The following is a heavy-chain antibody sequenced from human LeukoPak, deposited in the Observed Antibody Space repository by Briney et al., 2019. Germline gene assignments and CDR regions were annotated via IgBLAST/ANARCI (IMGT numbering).Heavy chain of an antibody. CDR3: AKDLIVGATRSYYYGMDV. V-gene: IGHV3-23*01. D-gene: IGHD1-26*01. J-gene: IGHJ6*02. Sequence: GGSLRLSCAASGFTFSNYAMNWVRQAPGKGLEWVSAISGNGGSTYYADSVKGRFTISRDNSKNTLYLQMNSLRAEDTAVYYCAKDLIVGATRSYYYGMDVWGQGTTVTVSS. CDR1: GFTFSNYA. CDR2: ISGNGGST.